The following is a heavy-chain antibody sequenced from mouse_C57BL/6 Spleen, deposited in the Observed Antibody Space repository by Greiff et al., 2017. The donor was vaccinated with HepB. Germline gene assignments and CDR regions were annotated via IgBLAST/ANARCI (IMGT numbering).Heavy chain of an antibody. Sequence: VQLQQPGTELVKPGASMKLSCKASGYTFTSYWMHWVKQRPGQGLEWIGNINPSNGGTNYNEKFKSKATLTVDKSSSTAYMQLSSLTSEDSAVYYCARPYGNYLYYFDYWGQGTTLTVSS. V-gene: IGHV1-53*01. D-gene: IGHD2-1*01. CDR2: INPSNGGT. CDR3: ARPYGNYLYYFDY. J-gene: IGHJ2*01. CDR1: GYTFTSYW.